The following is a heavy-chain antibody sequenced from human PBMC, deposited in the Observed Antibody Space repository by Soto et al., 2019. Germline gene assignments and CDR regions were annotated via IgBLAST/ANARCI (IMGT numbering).Heavy chain of an antibody. J-gene: IGHJ6*02. Sequence: EVQLVESGGGLVQPGGSLRLSCAASGFTLTNYWMHWVRQAPGKGLVWVSRINSNGRSITYADSVKGRFTISRDNATSTLYLQMNSLRAEDTAVYYCARGGAARAYYYYGMDVWGQGTTVTVSS. D-gene: IGHD6-6*01. CDR3: ARGGAARAYYYYGMDV. CDR2: INSNGRSI. CDR1: GFTLTNYW. V-gene: IGHV3-74*01.